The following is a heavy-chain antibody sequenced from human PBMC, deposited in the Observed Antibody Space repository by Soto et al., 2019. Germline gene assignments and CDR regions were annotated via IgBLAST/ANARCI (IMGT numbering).Heavy chain of an antibody. J-gene: IGHJ6*02. D-gene: IGHD1-7*01. CDR2: INHSGST. V-gene: IGHV4-34*01. Sequence: PSETLCLTCAVYGGSFSGYYWSWIRQPPGKGLEWIGEINHSGSTNYNPSLKSRVTISVETSKNQFSLKLSSVTAADTAVYYCARRTGTSRYYYYGMDVWGQGTTVTVSS. CDR1: GGSFSGYY. CDR3: ARRTGTSRYYYYGMDV.